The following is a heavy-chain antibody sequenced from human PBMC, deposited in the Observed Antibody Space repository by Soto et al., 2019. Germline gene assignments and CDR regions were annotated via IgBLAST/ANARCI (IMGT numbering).Heavy chain of an antibody. V-gene: IGHV1-2*04. D-gene: IGHD2-8*01. CDR1: GYTFTDYH. CDR3: ARGDSTDCSNGVCSFFYNHDMDV. J-gene: IGHJ6*02. CDR2: INPKSGGT. Sequence: ASVKVSCQASGYTFTDYHIHWVRQAPVQGLELLGRINPKSGGTSTAQKFQGWVTMTTDTSISTASMELTRLTSDDTAIYYCARGDSTDCSNGVCSFFYNHDMDVWGQGTTVTVSS.